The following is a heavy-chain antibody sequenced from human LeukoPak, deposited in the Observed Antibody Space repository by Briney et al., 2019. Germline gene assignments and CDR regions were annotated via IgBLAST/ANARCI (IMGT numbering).Heavy chain of an antibody. J-gene: IGHJ3*02. D-gene: IGHD4-23*01. Sequence: GGSLRLSCAASEFTFSSYGMHWVRQAPGKGLEWVAVISYDGSNKYYADSVKGRFTISRDNSKNTLYLQMNSLRAEDTAVYYCAKELDTVAQRHAFDIWGQGTMVTVSS. CDR3: AKELDTVAQRHAFDI. CDR1: EFTFSSYG. V-gene: IGHV3-30*18. CDR2: ISYDGSNK.